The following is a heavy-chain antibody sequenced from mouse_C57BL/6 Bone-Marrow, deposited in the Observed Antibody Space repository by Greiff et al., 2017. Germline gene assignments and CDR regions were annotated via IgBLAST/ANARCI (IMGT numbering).Heavy chain of an antibody. CDR1: GYSITSDY. CDR2: ISYSGST. Sequence: EVQLQESGPGLAKPSQTLSITCSVTGYSITSDYWNWIRQFPGNKLEYIGYISYSGSTYYNPSLKSRISTTRDTSKNQYYLQLNSVTTEDTATYYCARWGYYGSRPGYFDVWGTGTTVTVSS. CDR3: ARWGYYGSRPGYFDV. D-gene: IGHD1-1*01. V-gene: IGHV3-8*01. J-gene: IGHJ1*03.